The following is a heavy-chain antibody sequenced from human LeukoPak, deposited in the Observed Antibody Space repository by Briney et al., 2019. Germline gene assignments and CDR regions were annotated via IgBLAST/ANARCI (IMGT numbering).Heavy chain of an antibody. V-gene: IGHV4-34*01. CDR3: ARGTDIVVVPLTKRLFDP. D-gene: IGHD2-2*01. CDR1: GWSFSGYY. J-gene: IGHJ5*02. Sequence: SETLSLSCAVSGWSFSGYYWSWIRQPPGKGLEWIGEINHSGSNNYNASLKSRVTISVHTSKNQSTLKLSSVTAADTAVYYCARGTDIVVVPLTKRLFDPWGQGTLVTVSS. CDR2: INHSGSN.